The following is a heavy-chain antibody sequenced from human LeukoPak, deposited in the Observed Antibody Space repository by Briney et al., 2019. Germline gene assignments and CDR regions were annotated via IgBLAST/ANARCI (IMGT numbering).Heavy chain of an antibody. Sequence: GGSLRLSCAASGFAFSGYSMNWVRQAPGKGLEWVSSISSSSSYIYYADSVKGRFTISRDNAKNSLYLQMNSLRAEDTAVYYCATGASMVRGVISAYWGQGTLVTVSS. CDR3: ATGASMVRGVISAY. V-gene: IGHV3-21*01. CDR2: ISSSSSYI. D-gene: IGHD3-10*01. CDR1: GFAFSGYS. J-gene: IGHJ4*02.